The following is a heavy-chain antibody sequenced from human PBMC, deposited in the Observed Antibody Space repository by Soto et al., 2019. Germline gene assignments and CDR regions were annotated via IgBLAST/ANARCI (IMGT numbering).Heavy chain of an antibody. CDR3: ARLQGWPENITYQVDY. Sequence: SETLSLTCTVSGGSISSSSYYWGWIRQPPGKGLEWIGSIYYSGSTYYNPSLKSRVTISVDTSKNQFSLKLSSVTAADTAVYYCARLQGWPENITYQVDYWGQGTLVTVSS. CDR2: IYYSGST. J-gene: IGHJ4*02. CDR1: GGSISSSSYY. V-gene: IGHV4-39*01. D-gene: IGHD3-10*01.